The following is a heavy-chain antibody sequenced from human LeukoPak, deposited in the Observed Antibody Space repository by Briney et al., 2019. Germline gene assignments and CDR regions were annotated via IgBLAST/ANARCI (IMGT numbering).Heavy chain of an antibody. D-gene: IGHD3-3*01. CDR2: INPNSGGT. J-gene: IGHJ5*02. Sequence: ASVKVSCKASGYTFTGYYMHWVRQAPGQGLEWMGWINPNSGGTNYAQKFQGRVTMTRDTSISTAYMELSRLRSDDTAVYYCARDREQYYDFWSGRNWFDPWGQGTLVTVSS. CDR3: ARDREQYYDFWSGRNWFDP. CDR1: GYTFTGYY. V-gene: IGHV1-2*02.